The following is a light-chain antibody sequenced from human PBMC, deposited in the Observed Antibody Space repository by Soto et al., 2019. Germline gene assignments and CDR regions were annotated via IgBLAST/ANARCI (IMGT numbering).Light chain of an antibody. CDR1: QSVSSY. V-gene: IGKV1-39*01. J-gene: IGKJ4*01. CDR3: QRSFSTPLT. Sequence: DIQMTQSPSSLSESLGDRVTITCRSSQSVSSYLHWYQQKTGNAPKLLIYAASSLQSGVPSRFSGSGSGTDFTLTISSLHPEDFATYYCQRSFSTPLTFDGGTKVEIK. CDR2: AAS.